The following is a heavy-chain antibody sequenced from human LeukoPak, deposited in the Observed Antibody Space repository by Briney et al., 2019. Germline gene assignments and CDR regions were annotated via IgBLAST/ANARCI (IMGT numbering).Heavy chain of an antibody. V-gene: IGHV3-23*01. D-gene: IGHD3-16*01. CDR1: GFTFNSYA. CDR3: AKGPGDLFDN. J-gene: IGHJ4*02. CDR2: IGGNGVTT. Sequence: PGGSLRLSCAASGFTFNSYAMNWVRQAPGKGLEWVSAIGGNGVTTHSADSVRGRFTISRDNSKNTLYLQMNSLRAEDTAVYYCAKGPGDLFDNWGQGTLVTVSS.